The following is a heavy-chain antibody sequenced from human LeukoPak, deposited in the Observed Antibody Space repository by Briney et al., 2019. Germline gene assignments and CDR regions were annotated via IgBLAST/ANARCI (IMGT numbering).Heavy chain of an antibody. CDR2: IYYSGST. CDR3: AMVRGATFDY. CDR1: GGSISSYY. J-gene: IGHJ4*02. D-gene: IGHD3-10*01. V-gene: IGHV4-59*08. Sequence: SETLSLTCTVSGGSISSYYWSWIRQPPGKGLEWIGYIYYSGSTNHNPSLKSRVTISVDTSKNQFSLKLSSVTAADTAVYYCAMVRGATFDYWGQGTLVTVSS.